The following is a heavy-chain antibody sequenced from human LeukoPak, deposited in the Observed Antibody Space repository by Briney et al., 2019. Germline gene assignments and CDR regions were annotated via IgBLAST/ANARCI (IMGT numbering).Heavy chain of an antibody. V-gene: IGHV4-31*03. D-gene: IGHD3-22*01. CDR1: GGSISSGGYY. CDR2: IYYSGST. CDR3: ARAFSPDYDDSSGYYWTRGNYFDY. Sequence: SETLSLTCTVSGGSISSGGYYWSWLRQHPGKGLAWFGYIYYSGSTCYNPSLKSRVTISVDTTKNQVSLKLSSVTAADTAVYYCARAFSPDYDDSSGYYWTRGNYFDYWGQGTLVTVSS. J-gene: IGHJ4*02.